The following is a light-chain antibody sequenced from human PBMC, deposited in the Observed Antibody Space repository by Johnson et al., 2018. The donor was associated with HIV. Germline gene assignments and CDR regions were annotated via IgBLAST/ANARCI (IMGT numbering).Light chain of an antibody. CDR2: EKN. J-gene: IGLJ1*01. CDR1: SSNIGNNY. Sequence: QSVLTQPPSVSAAPGQKVTISCSGSSSNIGNNYVSWYQQLPGTAPKLLIYEKNKRPSGIPDRFSASKSGTSATLGITGLQTGDEADYYCGTWDNSLSTGGVFGSGTKVTVL. CDR3: GTWDNSLSTGGV. V-gene: IGLV1-51*02.